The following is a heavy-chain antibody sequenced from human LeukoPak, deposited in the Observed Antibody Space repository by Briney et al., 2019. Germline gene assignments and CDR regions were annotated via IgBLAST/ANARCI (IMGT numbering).Heavy chain of an antibody. V-gene: IGHV3-48*03. D-gene: IGHD3-10*01. Sequence: PGGSLRLSCEASGFTFSRYEMNWVRQAPGKGLEWVSYISSSGSGSTKYYADSVKGRFTIPRDNAKNSLFLQMHRLRPEDTAVYYCAKNPVAPMVRGGVSNYYFDSWGQGTLVTVSS. CDR3: AKNPVAPMVRGGVSNYYFDS. CDR1: GFTFSRYE. J-gene: IGHJ4*02. CDR2: ISSSGSGSTK.